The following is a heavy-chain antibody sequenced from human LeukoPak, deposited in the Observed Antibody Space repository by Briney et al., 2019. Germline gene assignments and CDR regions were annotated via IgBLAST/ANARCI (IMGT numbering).Heavy chain of an antibody. D-gene: IGHD6-19*01. V-gene: IGHV3-23*01. CDR2: ISGSGDST. Sequence: GGSLRLSWAAAGFTFSIYSISWVRQAPGKGLEWVSAISGSGDSTYYADSVKGRFTISRDNSKNTLYLQMNSLRDEDTAVYYCAKDSSGWYRSLGYWGQGTLVTVSS. CDR3: AKDSSGWYRSLGY. CDR1: GFTFSIYS. J-gene: IGHJ4*02.